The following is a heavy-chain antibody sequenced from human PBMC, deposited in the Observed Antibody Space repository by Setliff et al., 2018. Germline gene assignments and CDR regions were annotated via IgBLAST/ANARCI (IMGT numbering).Heavy chain of an antibody. V-gene: IGHV4-39*01. D-gene: IGHD5-12*01. J-gene: IGHJ4*02. CDR1: GGSISSPSYF. CDR2: IYYSGSS. CDR3: ARHYGGGYKHFDY. Sequence: SETLSLTCTVSGGSISSPSYFWGWVRQPPGKEMEWIATIYYSGSSYYNPSLKSRLTISVDISKNLFSLKLSSVTTADTAVYYCARHYGGGYKHFDYWGQGTLVTVSS.